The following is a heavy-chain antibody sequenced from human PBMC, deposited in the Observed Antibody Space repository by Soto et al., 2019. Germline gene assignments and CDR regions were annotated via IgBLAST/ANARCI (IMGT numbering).Heavy chain of an antibody. CDR1: GFTFSSYA. J-gene: IGHJ5*02. CDR2: ISGSGGST. Sequence: GGSLRLSCAASGFTFSSYAMSWVRQAPGKGLEWVSAISGSGGSTYYADSVKGRFTISRDNSKNTLYLQMNSLRAEDKGVYYCAESGSTKVTTNWFDPWGQGTLVTVSS. V-gene: IGHV3-23*01. CDR3: AESGSTKVTTNWFDP. D-gene: IGHD4-17*01.